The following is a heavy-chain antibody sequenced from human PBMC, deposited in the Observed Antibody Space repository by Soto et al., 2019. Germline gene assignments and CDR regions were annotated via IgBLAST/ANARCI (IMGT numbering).Heavy chain of an antibody. Sequence: SETLSLTCTVSGGSISNANYYWSWIRHHPGKSLEWIGYIYYTGTTYYSPSLESRVAISVDTSQNQFSLKLGAVTAADTAVYFCASACFSRCVDRRCAAWFEPWGQAALV. J-gene: IGHJ5*02. CDR1: GGSISNANYY. V-gene: IGHV4-31*03. CDR3: ASACFSRCVDRRCAAWFEP. CDR2: IYYTGTT. D-gene: IGHD3-16*01.